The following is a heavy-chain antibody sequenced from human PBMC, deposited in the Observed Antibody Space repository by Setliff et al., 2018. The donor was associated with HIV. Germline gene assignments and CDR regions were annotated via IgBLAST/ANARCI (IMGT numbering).Heavy chain of an antibody. CDR2: LSPSGTT. D-gene: IGHD4-17*01. Sequence: KTSETLSLTCSVSGYSLSSGYYWGWIRQPPGKGLEWIGELSPSGTTRSNPSLQSRVTISLDTSNNQFSLKLTSVTAADTAMYYCASFFVTTVTNQDYWGQGTPVTVSS. J-gene: IGHJ4*02. CDR3: ASFFVTTVTNQDY. V-gene: IGHV4-38-2*02. CDR1: GYSLSSGYY.